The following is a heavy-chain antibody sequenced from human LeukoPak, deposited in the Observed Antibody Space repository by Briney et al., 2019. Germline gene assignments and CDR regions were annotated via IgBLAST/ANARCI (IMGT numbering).Heavy chain of an antibody. CDR2: IYTSGST. J-gene: IGHJ4*02. D-gene: IGHD3-10*01. V-gene: IGHV4-4*07. Sequence: SETLSLTCTVSGGSISSYYWSWIRQPAGKGLEWIGRIYTSGSTNYNPSLKSRVTMSVDTSKNQFSLKLSSVTAADTAVYYCAAFYGSGSYHSALDYWGQGTLVTVSS. CDR3: AAFYGSGSYHSALDY. CDR1: GGSISSYY.